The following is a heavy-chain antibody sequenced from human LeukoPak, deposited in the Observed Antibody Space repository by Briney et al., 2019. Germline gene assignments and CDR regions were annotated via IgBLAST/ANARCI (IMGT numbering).Heavy chain of an antibody. CDR3: ARDGRGGYDFHYYYGMDV. Sequence: PSQTLSLTCTVSGGSISSGSYYWSGIRQPAGKGLEWIGRIYTSGSTNYNPSLKSRVTISVDTSKNQFSLKLSSVTAADTAVYYCARDGRGGYDFHYYYGMDVWGQGTTVTVSS. CDR2: IYTSGST. V-gene: IGHV4-61*02. J-gene: IGHJ6*02. D-gene: IGHD5-12*01. CDR1: GGSISSGSYY.